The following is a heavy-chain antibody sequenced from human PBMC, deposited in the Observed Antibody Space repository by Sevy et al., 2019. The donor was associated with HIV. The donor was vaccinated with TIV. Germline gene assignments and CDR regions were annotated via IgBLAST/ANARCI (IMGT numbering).Heavy chain of an antibody. CDR1: GGSISSGGYY. CDR3: ARDRSTAFDI. Sequence: SETLSLTCTVSGGSISSGGYYWSWIRQHPGKGLEWIGYIYYSGNTYYNPSLKSRVTISVDTSKNQFSLKLSSVTAADTAVYYCARDRSTAFDIWGQGTMVTVSS. CDR2: IYYSGNT. J-gene: IGHJ3*02. V-gene: IGHV4-31*03.